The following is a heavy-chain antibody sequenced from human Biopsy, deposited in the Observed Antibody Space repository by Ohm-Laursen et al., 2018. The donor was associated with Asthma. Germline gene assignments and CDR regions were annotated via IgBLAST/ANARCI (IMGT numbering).Heavy chain of an antibody. Sequence: SLRLSCAAPGFTFGDYCMGWVRQVPGRGLEWVANIKHDGSEKNHVDSLKGRFTISRDNAKNLLFLQMNSLRAEDTAVYYCARTFHFWSPYHAEHYQLWGQGTLVTVSS. CDR3: ARTFHFWSPYHAEHYQL. D-gene: IGHD3-3*01. V-gene: IGHV3-7*01. CDR1: GFTFGDYC. CDR2: IKHDGSEK. J-gene: IGHJ1*01.